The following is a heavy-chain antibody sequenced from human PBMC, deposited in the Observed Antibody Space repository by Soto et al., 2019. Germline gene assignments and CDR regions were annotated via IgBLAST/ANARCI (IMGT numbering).Heavy chain of an antibody. CDR3: ARTSDQGAFDAFDI. CDR1: GGTFSSYA. CDR2: IIPIFGTA. D-gene: IGHD3-16*01. V-gene: IGHV1-69*13. Sequence: ASVKVSCKASGGTFSSYAISWVRQAPGQGLEWMGGIIPIFGTANYAQKFQGRVTITADESTSTAYMELSSLRAEDTAVYYCARTSDQGAFDAFDIWGQGTMVTVSS. J-gene: IGHJ3*02.